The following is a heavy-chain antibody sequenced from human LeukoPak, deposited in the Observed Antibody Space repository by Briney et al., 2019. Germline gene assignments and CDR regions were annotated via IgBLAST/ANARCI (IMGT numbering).Heavy chain of an antibody. V-gene: IGHV4-59*01. CDR2: MYCSGST. Sequence: SETLSLTCTVSGVSISYYYWSWIRQPPGKGLEWIGYMYCSGSTNYNPSLRSRVTMSVGTSKNQFSLRLSSVTAADTAVYYCARGRYGGNSGFFDYWGQGTLVTVSS. J-gene: IGHJ4*02. D-gene: IGHD4-23*01. CDR3: ARGRYGGNSGFFDY. CDR1: GVSISYYY.